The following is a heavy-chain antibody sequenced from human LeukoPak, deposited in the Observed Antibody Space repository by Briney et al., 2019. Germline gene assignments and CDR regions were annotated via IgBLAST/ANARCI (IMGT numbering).Heavy chain of an antibody. CDR3: ARDYCSGGSCYSYFDY. CDR2: INSTGST. J-gene: IGHJ4*02. D-gene: IGHD2-15*01. CDR1: GGSVSSYY. Sequence: SETLSLTCTVSGGSVSSYYWSWIRQPPGKGLEWIGYINSTGSTDYNPSLKSRVTISVDTSKNQFSLKLSSVTAADTAVYYCARDYCSGGSCYSYFDYWGQGTLVTVSS. V-gene: IGHV4-59*02.